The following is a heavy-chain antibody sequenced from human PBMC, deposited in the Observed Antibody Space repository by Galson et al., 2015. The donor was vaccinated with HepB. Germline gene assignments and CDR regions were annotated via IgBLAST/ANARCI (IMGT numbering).Heavy chain of an antibody. D-gene: IGHD3-10*01. CDR1: GYTLTKLS. J-gene: IGHJ4*02. CDR2: FDPEDGET. CDR3: AKDPGDGARTDYFDY. V-gene: IGHV1-24*01. Sequence: SVKVSCKVSGYTLTKLSMHWVRQAPGKGLEWMGGFDPEDGETIYAQKFQGRVTMTEDASTDTAYMELSSLRAEDTAVYYCAKDPGDGARTDYFDYWGQGTLVTVSS.